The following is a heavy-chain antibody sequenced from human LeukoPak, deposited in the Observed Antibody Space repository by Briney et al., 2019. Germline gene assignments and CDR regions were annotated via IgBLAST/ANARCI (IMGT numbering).Heavy chain of an antibody. J-gene: IGHJ4*02. V-gene: IGHV3-74*01. Sequence: GGSLRLSCAPSGFTFSSYWMQWVRQAPGKGLVWVSRINGDGSSTSYADSVKGRFTISRDNAKNTLYLQMNSLRAEDTAVYFCARDSGDTSGWYFDYWGQGTLVTVSS. CDR3: ARDSGDTSGWYFDY. CDR2: INGDGSST. CDR1: GFTFSSYW. D-gene: IGHD6-19*01.